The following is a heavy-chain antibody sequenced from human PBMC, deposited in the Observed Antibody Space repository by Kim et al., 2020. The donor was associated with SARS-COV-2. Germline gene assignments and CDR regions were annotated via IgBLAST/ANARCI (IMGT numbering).Heavy chain of an antibody. Sequence: SETLSLTCTVSGGSINNYNYYWAWVRQPPGKGLEWIGSIYYSGTSYYTPSLDSRLTISRDTSKNQFSLKLRSVTAADTAVYFCARHGASCGENICYSHA. CDR1: GGSINNYNYY. V-gene: IGHV4-39*01. J-gene: IGHJ3*01. CDR3: ARHGASCGENICYSHA. D-gene: IGHD2-15*01. CDR2: IYYSGTS.